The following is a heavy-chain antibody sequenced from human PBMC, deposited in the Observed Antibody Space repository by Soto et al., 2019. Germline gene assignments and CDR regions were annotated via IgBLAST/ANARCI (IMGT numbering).Heavy chain of an antibody. CDR3: AHGSGWLSDY. D-gene: IGHD6-19*01. Sequence: QITLKESGPTLVKPTQTLTLTCTFSGFSLTSPAVGVNWIRQPPGKALEWLALIYWDDDKQYSPSLKSRLTIAKDTSKNQVVLTMTNMDPVDTGTYYSAHGSGWLSDYWGQGTLVTVSS. V-gene: IGHV2-5*02. CDR2: IYWDDDK. CDR1: GFSLTSPAVG. J-gene: IGHJ4*02.